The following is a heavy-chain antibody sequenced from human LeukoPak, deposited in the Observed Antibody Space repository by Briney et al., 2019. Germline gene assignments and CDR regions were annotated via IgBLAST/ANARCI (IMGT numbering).Heavy chain of an antibody. D-gene: IGHD3-22*01. V-gene: IGHV3-11*01. CDR1: GFTVSSNY. Sequence: PGGSLRLSCAASGFTVSSNYMSWVRQAPGKGLEWVSYISSSGSSIHYADSVKGRFTISRDNAKNSLFLQMNSLRAEDTAVYYCVRASYYYDTSGSPRGWFDPWGQGTLVTVSS. J-gene: IGHJ5*02. CDR2: ISSSGSSI. CDR3: VRASYYYDTSGSPRGWFDP.